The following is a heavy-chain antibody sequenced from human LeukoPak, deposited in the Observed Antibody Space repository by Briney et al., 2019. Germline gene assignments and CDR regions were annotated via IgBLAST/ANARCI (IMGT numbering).Heavy chain of an antibody. CDR1: GDSVSSNSAA. J-gene: IGHJ6*03. CDR2: TYYRAKRYN. V-gene: IGHV6-1*01. Sequence: SQTLSLTCAISGDSVSSNSAAWNWIRPSPSRGLEWLGRTYYRAKRYNDYAVSVRSRIIINPDTSKNQFSLQLNSVTPEDTAVYYCARGEGQPEDYYYYYMDVWGKGTTVTVSS. CDR3: ARGEGQPEDYYYYYMDV. D-gene: IGHD6-13*01.